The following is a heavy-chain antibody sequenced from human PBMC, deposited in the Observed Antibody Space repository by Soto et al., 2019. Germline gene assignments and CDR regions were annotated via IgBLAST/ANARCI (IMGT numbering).Heavy chain of an antibody. CDR3: ARDPAAWGNSTRTNYP. J-gene: IGHJ5*02. D-gene: IGHD1-7*01. Sequence: QVQLVQSGAEVKKPGSSVKVSCKASGGTFSSYAISWVRQAPGQGLEWMGGIIPIFGTANYAQKFQGRVTITADESTSTAYMELSSRRSEDTAVYYCARDPAAWGNSTRTNYPWGQGTLVTVSS. V-gene: IGHV1-69*01. CDR2: IIPIFGTA. CDR1: GGTFSSYA.